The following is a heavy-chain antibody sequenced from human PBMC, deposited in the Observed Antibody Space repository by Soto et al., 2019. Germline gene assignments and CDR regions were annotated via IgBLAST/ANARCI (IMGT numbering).Heavy chain of an antibody. CDR3: VSRIPSWVFDY. J-gene: IGHJ4*01. Sequence: GGSLRLSCGASGLSVSDNYMGWVRQAPGRGLEWVSVMYAGGDTRYADSVKGRFTISRDKSENTLYLQMNSLRDEDTGVYFCVSRIPSWVFDYWGLGTLVTVS. CDR1: GLSVSDNY. CDR2: MYAGGDT. V-gene: IGHV3-53*01. D-gene: IGHD2-21*01.